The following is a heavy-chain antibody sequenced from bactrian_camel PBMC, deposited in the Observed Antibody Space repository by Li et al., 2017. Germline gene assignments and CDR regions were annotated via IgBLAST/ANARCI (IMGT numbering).Heavy chain of an antibody. Sequence: DVQLVESGGGSVQSGGSLRLSCAISGYTYSSYCMGWFRQAPGKEREGIAATDDEDSTYYVDSMKGRFTISRDNAKNTLYLQLNSLKPDDTAMYYCAADSYKYMCTYYYTPTYNYWGQGTQVTVS. CDR1: GYTYSSYC. CDR3: AADSYKYMCTYYYTPTYNY. D-gene: IGHD2*01. J-gene: IGHJ4*01. CDR2: TDDEDST. V-gene: IGHV3S67*01.